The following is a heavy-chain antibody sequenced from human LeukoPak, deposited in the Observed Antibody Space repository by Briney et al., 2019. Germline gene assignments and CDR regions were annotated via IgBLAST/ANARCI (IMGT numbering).Heavy chain of an antibody. CDR2: ISYDGSSK. D-gene: IGHD1-26*01. V-gene: IGHV3-30-3*01. Sequence: GGSLRLSCAASGFTFSSYAMHWVRQAPGKGLEWVAVISYDGSSKYYADSVKGRFTISRDNSKNTLYLQMNSLRAEDTAVYYCAREGSGDAFDIWGQGTMVTVSS. CDR3: AREGSGDAFDI. CDR1: GFTFSSYA. J-gene: IGHJ3*02.